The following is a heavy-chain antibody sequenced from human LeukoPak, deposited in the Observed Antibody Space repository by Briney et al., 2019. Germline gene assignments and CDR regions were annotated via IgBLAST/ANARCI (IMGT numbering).Heavy chain of an antibody. CDR3: ARAGDYGDFHFDY. Sequence: ASVKVSCKASGYTFTSYDINWVRQATGQGLEWMGWMNPNSGNTGYAQKFQGRVTMTRNTSISTAYMELRSLRSDDTAVYYCARAGDYGDFHFDYWGQGTLVTVSS. D-gene: IGHD4-17*01. J-gene: IGHJ4*02. CDR1: GYTFTSYD. CDR2: MNPNSGNT. V-gene: IGHV1-8*01.